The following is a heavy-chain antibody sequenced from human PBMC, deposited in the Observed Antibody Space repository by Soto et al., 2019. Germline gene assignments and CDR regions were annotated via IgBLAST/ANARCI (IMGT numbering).Heavy chain of an antibody. CDR1: GFNFYNYG. J-gene: IGHJ5*02. V-gene: IGHV3-30*18. CDR3: AKEGSYCSSASCSAYNWFDP. CDR2: MSHDGSKF. D-gene: IGHD2-2*01. Sequence: QVQLVESGGGEVQPGRSLRLSCAASGFNFYNYGMHWVRQAPGKGLEVVAVMSHDGSKFYYEDSGRGQFTSSRDNSKNTLYLQMSSLRAEDTAVYYCAKEGSYCSSASCSAYNWFDPWGQGTLVTVSS.